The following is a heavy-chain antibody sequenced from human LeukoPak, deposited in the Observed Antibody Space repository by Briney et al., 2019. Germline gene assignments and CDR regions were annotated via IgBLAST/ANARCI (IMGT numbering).Heavy chain of an antibody. J-gene: IGHJ3*02. CDR2: ISYDGSNK. CDR1: GFTFSGYA. Sequence: GGSLRLSCAASGFTFSGYAMHWVRQAPGKGLEWVAVISYDGSNKYYADSVKGRFTISRDNSKNTLYLQMNSLRAEDTAVYYCPSREQQPTLGGAFDIWGQGTMVTVSS. V-gene: IGHV3-30*01. CDR3: PSREQQPTLGGAFDI. D-gene: IGHD6-13*01.